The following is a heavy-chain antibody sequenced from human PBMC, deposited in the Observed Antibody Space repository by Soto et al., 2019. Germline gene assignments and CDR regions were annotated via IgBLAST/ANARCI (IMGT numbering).Heavy chain of an antibody. CDR1: GYTFTSYS. Sequence: ASVKVSCKASGYTFTSYSMHWVRQAPGQRLEWMGWINAGIGNTKYSQKFQGRVTITRDTSTSTAYMELSSLRSEDTAVYYCARELRGYDHYIDDWGQGTLVTVSS. D-gene: IGHD5-12*01. CDR2: INAGIGNT. CDR3: ARELRGYDHYIDD. J-gene: IGHJ4*02. V-gene: IGHV1-3*01.